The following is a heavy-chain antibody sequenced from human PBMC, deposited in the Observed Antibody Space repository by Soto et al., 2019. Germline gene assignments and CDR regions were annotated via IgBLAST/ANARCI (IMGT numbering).Heavy chain of an antibody. Sequence: PGASPRPSCAASGFTFSSYAMSWVRQAPGKGLEWVSATSGSGSSTYYAASVKGRFTISRDNSKTTLYLQMNVLRAEDTAVYYCAKGALVVPAAIFDYWGQGTLVTVSS. D-gene: IGHD2-2*01. CDR1: GFTFSSYA. J-gene: IGHJ4*02. V-gene: IGHV3-23*01. CDR2: TSGSGSST. CDR3: AKGALVVPAAIFDY.